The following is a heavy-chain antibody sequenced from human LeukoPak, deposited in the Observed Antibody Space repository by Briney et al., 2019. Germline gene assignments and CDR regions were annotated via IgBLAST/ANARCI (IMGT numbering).Heavy chain of an antibody. CDR3: ASDPSSSDNVFDF. J-gene: IGHJ4*02. Sequence: GASVKVSCKASGFTFSDYYIHWVRQAPGQGLDYMGHINLNSGGTFYVQKFQGRVTMTRDTSISTAYMDLSRLTSDDTAVYFCASDPSSSDNVFDFWGQGTLVTVSS. V-gene: IGHV1-2*06. CDR2: INLNSGGT. D-gene: IGHD6-6*01. CDR1: GFTFSDYY.